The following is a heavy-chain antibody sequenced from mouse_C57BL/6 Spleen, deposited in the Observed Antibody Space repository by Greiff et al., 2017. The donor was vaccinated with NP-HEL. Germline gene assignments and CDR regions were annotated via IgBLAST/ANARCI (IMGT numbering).Heavy chain of an antibody. CDR3: ARLGYGNYGYFDY. CDR2: IDPSDSYT. D-gene: IGHD2-1*01. J-gene: IGHJ2*01. CDR1: GYTFTSYW. Sequence: QVQLQQPGAELVRPGTSVKLSCKASGYTFTSYWMHWVKQRPGQGLEWIGVIDPSDSYTNYNQKFKGKATLTVDTSSSTAYMQLSSLTSEDSAVYYCARLGYGNYGYFDYWGQGTTLTVSS. V-gene: IGHV1-59*01.